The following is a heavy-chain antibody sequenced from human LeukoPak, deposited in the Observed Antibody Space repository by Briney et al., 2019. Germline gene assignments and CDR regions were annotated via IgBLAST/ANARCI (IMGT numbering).Heavy chain of an antibody. CDR2: ISAYNGNT. V-gene: IGHV1-18*01. CDR1: GYTFTSYG. D-gene: IGHD5-18*01. J-gene: IGHJ4*02. Sequence: GASVKVSCKASGYTFTSYGISWVRQAPGQGLEWMGWISAYNGNTNYAQKLQGRVTMTTDTSTSTAYMELSSLRSEDTAVYYCARGLKYSYGYGEYFDYWGQGTLVTVSS. CDR3: ARGLKYSYGYGEYFDY.